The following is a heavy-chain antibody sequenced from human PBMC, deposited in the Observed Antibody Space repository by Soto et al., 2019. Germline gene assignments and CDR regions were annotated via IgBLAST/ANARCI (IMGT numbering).Heavy chain of an antibody. CDR3: AREDVDTAMVQYFDY. V-gene: IGHV3-33*01. CDR2: IWYDGSNK. D-gene: IGHD5-18*01. Sequence: QVQLVESGGGVVQPGRSLRLSCAASGFTFSSYGMHWVRQAPGKGLEWVAVIWYDGSNKYYADSVKGRFTISRDNSKNTLYLQMNSLRAEDTAVYYCAREDVDTAMVQYFDYWGQGTLVTVSS. J-gene: IGHJ4*02. CDR1: GFTFSSYG.